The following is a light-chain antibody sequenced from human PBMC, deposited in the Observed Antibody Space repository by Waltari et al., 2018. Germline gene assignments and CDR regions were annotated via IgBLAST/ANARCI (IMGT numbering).Light chain of an antibody. CDR2: DDT. J-gene: IGLJ2*01. Sequence: SYFLTQPPSVSVAPGQTARVPCGGNNIGSRSVQWYQQKPGQAPALVIYDDTARPSGIPQRFSGSNSGNTATLTINNVEAGDEADYYCQLWDSTADVVFGAGTKLTVL. V-gene: IGLV3-21*02. CDR1: NIGSRS. CDR3: QLWDSTADVV.